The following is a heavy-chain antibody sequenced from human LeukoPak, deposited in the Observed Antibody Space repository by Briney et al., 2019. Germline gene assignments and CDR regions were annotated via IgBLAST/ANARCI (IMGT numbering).Heavy chain of an antibody. J-gene: IGHJ4*02. D-gene: IGHD2-15*01. Sequence: PGGSLRLSCAASGFTFSNCAMSWVRQAPEKGLEWVSGISGSGSSTYYADSVKGRFTISRDNSKNTLYLQMNSLRAEDTAVYYCAREMGLQSDYWGQGTLVTVSS. V-gene: IGHV3-23*01. CDR1: GFTFSNCA. CDR3: AREMGLQSDY. CDR2: ISGSGSST.